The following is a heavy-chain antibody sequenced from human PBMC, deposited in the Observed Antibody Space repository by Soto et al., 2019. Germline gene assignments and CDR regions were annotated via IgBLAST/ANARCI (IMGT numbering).Heavy chain of an antibody. J-gene: IGHJ4*02. D-gene: IGHD6-13*01. Sequence: GGSLRLSCAASGFDASVNYMTWVRQAPVKGLEWVSAINSGGNTFYADSVKGRFTISRDNSKNTLYLQMNSLRTEDTAVYYCARRGPGTYFDYWGQGTLVTVSS. V-gene: IGHV3-53*01. CDR1: GFDASVNY. CDR3: ARRGPGTYFDY. CDR2: INSGGNT.